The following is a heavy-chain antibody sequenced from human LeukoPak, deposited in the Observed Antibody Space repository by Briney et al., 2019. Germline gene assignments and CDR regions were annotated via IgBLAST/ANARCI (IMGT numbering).Heavy chain of an antibody. J-gene: IGHJ4*02. V-gene: IGHV3-7*01. D-gene: IGHD3-22*01. CDR2: IKQDGSEK. CDR1: GFTFNTYW. CDR3: ARISGYYRY. Sequence: PGWSLRLSCAASGFTFNTYWMGWVRQAPGKGLECVASIKQDGSEKYYVDSVKGRFTISRDNAKNSLYLQMNSLRAEDTAVYYCARISGYYRYWGQGTLVTVSS.